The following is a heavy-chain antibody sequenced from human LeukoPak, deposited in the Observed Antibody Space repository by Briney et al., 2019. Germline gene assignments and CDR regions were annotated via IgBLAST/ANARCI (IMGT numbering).Heavy chain of an antibody. CDR2: IYYSGST. Sequence: PSETLSLTCTVSGGTISSGGYYWVWIPQHPGKGLVWIGYIYYSGSTYYNPYLKSLVTISVDTSKNQFSLKLSSVTAADTAVYYCVRAMVRGVRLFDYWGQGTLVTVSS. J-gene: IGHJ4*02. CDR3: VRAMVRGVRLFDY. D-gene: IGHD3-10*01. V-gene: IGHV4-31*01. CDR1: GGTISSGGYY.